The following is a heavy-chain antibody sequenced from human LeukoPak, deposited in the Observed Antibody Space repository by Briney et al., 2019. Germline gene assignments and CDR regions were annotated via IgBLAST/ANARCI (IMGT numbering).Heavy chain of an antibody. CDR1: GGSFSGYY. D-gene: IGHD3-16*01. Sequence: SETLSLTCAVYGGSFSGYYWSWIRQPPGKGLEWIGEINHSGSTNYNPSLKSRVTISVDTSKNQFSLKLSSVTAADTAVYYCARGQAMGDYWGQGTLVTVSS. V-gene: IGHV4-34*01. CDR3: ARGQAMGDY. J-gene: IGHJ4*02. CDR2: INHSGST.